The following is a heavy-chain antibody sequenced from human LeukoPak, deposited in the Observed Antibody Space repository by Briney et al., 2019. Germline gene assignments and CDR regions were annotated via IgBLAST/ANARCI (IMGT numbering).Heavy chain of an antibody. V-gene: IGHV3-23*01. Sequence: QPGGSLRLSCAASGFTFSSYAMSWVRQAPGKGLEWVSAISGSGGSTHYADSVKGRFTISRDKTKNTLYLQMNNLRAEDTAVYYCAKSAYYDASGYYREYYFDYWGQGTLVTVSS. J-gene: IGHJ4*02. CDR1: GFTFSSYA. CDR3: AKSAYYDASGYYREYYFDY. CDR2: ISGSGGST. D-gene: IGHD3-22*01.